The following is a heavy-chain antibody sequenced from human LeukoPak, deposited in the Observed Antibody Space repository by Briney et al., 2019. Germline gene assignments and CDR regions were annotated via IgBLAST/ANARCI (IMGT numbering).Heavy chain of an antibody. J-gene: IGHJ4*02. Sequence: WVANIKHDGSEKYYVDSVKGRFTISRDNAKNSVYLQVSSLRAEDTAVYYCARAQAAAIDYWGQGTLVTVSS. CDR2: IKHDGSEK. V-gene: IGHV3-7*01. D-gene: IGHD6-13*01. CDR3: ARAQAAAIDY.